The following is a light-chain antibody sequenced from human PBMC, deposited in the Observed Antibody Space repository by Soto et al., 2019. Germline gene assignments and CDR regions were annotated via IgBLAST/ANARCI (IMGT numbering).Light chain of an antibody. V-gene: IGKV1-39*01. Sequence: DIQMTQSPSSLSASVGDRVTITCRASQSISSYLNWYQQKPGKAPKLLIYAASSVQSGVPSRFSGSGSGTDFTLTISSLQPEDFASYYCQQSYSRTFGQGTKLEIK. CDR2: AAS. J-gene: IGKJ2*01. CDR3: QQSYSRT. CDR1: QSISSY.